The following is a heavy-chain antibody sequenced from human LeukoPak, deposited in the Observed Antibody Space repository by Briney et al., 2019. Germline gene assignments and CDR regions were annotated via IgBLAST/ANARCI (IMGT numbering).Heavy chain of an antibody. V-gene: IGHV1-69-2*01. CDR1: GYIFIDYH. Sequence: ATVKISCKASGYIFIDYHMHWVQQAPGRGLEWMGRVDPEDGETVYAEKFQGRVAMTEDTSTDTAYMELSSLRSEDTAVYYCGMGATTAPDYRGQGTLVTVSS. CDR2: VDPEDGET. J-gene: IGHJ4*02. D-gene: IGHD1-26*01. CDR3: GMGATTAPDY.